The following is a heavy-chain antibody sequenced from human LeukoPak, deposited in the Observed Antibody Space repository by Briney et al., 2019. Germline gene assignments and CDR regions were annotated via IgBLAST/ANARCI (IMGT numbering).Heavy chain of an antibody. Sequence: GGSLRLSCAASGFTFSSYGMHWVRQAPGKGLEWVAVIWYDGSNKYYADSVKGRFTISRDNSKNTLYLQMNSLRAEDTAVYYCARFPDFDWLFFDYWGQGTLVTVSS. D-gene: IGHD3-9*01. CDR3: ARFPDFDWLFFDY. CDR1: GFTFSSYG. V-gene: IGHV3-33*01. CDR2: IWYDGSNK. J-gene: IGHJ4*02.